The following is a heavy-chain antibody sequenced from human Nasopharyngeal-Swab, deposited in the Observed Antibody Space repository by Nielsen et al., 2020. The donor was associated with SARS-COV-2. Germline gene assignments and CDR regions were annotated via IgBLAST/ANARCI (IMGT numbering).Heavy chain of an antibody. D-gene: IGHD4-23*01. Sequence: GESLQISCAASGFTFDDYAMHWVRQAPGKGLEWVSLISGDGGSTYYADSVKGRFTIPRDNSKNSLYLQMNSLRTEDTALYYCAKVLTPVVTPDEDIWGQGTMVTVSS. CDR2: ISGDGGST. V-gene: IGHV3-43*02. CDR3: AKVLTPVVTPDEDI. CDR1: GFTFDDYA. J-gene: IGHJ3*02.